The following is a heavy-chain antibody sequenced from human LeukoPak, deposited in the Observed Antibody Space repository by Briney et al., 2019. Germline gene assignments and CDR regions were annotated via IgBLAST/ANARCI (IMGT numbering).Heavy chain of an antibody. V-gene: IGHV3-48*03. CDR3: ASGPMVRGVITNWFDP. D-gene: IGHD3-10*01. Sequence: GGSLRLSCAASGFTFSSYEMNWVRQAPGKGLEWVSYISSSGSTIYYADSVKGRFTISRDNAKNSLYLQMNSLRTEDTAVYYCASGPMVRGVITNWFDPWGQGTLVTVSS. CDR2: ISSSGSTI. J-gene: IGHJ5*02. CDR1: GFTFSSYE.